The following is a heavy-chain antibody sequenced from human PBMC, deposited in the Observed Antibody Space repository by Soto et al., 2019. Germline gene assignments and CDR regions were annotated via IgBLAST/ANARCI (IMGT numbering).Heavy chain of an antibody. Sequence: GGSLRLSCAASGFTFSSYAMSWVRQAPGKGLEWVSAISGSGGSTYYADSVKGRFTISRDNSKNTLYLQMNSLRAEDTAVYYCARDTYYYGSGSYSPWGQGTLVTVSS. CDR2: ISGSGGST. V-gene: IGHV3-23*01. CDR1: GFTFSSYA. J-gene: IGHJ5*02. D-gene: IGHD3-10*01. CDR3: ARDTYYYGSGSYSP.